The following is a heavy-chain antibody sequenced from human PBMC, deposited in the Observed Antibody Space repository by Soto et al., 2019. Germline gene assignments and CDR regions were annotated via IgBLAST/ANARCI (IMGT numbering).Heavy chain of an antibody. CDR3: ARQRSRFLEWLNKNWFGP. J-gene: IGHJ5*02. V-gene: IGHV1-2*02. Sequence: ASVKVSCKASGYPFTGYYMHWVRQAPGQGLEWMGWINPNSGGTNYAQKFQGRVTMTRDTSISTAYMELSRLRSDDTAVYYCARQRSRFLEWLNKNWFGPWGQVTLVTVCS. CDR2: INPNSGGT. CDR1: GYPFTGYY. D-gene: IGHD3-3*01.